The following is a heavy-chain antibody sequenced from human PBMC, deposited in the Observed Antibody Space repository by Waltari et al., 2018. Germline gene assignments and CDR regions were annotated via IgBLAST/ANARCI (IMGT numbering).Heavy chain of an antibody. D-gene: IGHD6-19*01. Sequence: QVQLQESGPGLVKPSETLSLTCTVSGYSISSGYSWGWIRQPPGKGLEWIGSIYHSGSTYYNPSLKSRVTISVDTSKNQFSLKLSSVTAADTAVYYCAYSSGWYVGAFDYWGQGTLVTVSS. CDR3: AYSSGWYVGAFDY. CDR2: IYHSGST. V-gene: IGHV4-38-2*02. CDR1: GYSISSGYS. J-gene: IGHJ4*02.